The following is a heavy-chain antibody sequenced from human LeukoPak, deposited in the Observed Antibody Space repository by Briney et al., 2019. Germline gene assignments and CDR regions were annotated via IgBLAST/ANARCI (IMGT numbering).Heavy chain of an antibody. V-gene: IGHV3-23*01. Sequence: PGGSLRLSCAASGFTFDDYAMHWVRQAPGKGLEWVSAISGSGGSTYYADSVKGRFTISRDNSKNTLYLQMNSLRAEDTAVYYCAKASLGYDFWSGYYPPDYWGQGTLVTVSS. CDR3: AKASLGYDFWSGYYPPDY. D-gene: IGHD3-3*01. CDR2: ISGSGGST. J-gene: IGHJ4*02. CDR1: GFTFDDYA.